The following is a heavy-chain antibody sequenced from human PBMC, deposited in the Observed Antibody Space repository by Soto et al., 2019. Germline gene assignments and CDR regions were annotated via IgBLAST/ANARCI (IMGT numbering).Heavy chain of an antibody. J-gene: IGHJ4*02. V-gene: IGHV1-58*01. D-gene: IGHD4-17*01. CDR2: IVVGSGNT. Sequence: ASVKVSCKASGFTFTSSAVQWVRQARGQRLEWIGWIVVGSGNTNYAQKFQERVTITGDMSTSTAYMELSSLRSEDTAVYYCAAEPDIYDYGDYDVYWGQGTLVTVSS. CDR1: GFTFTSSA. CDR3: AAEPDIYDYGDYDVY.